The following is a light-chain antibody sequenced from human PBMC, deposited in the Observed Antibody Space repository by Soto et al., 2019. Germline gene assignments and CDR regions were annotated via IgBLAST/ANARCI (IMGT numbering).Light chain of an antibody. CDR3: QQYASSPFT. V-gene: IGKV3-20*01. J-gene: IGKJ3*01. CDR1: QSVGSGY. CDR2: GTS. Sequence: EIVLTQSPGTLSLSPGERATLSCRASQSVGSGYFAWYQQKPDQAPRLLIYGTSSRTTDIPNRFSGSASGTDFTLTISRLESEDFAVYYCQQYASSPFTFGPGTKVDIK.